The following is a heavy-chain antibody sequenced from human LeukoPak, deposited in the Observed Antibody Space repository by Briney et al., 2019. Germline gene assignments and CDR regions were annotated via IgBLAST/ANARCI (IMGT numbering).Heavy chain of an antibody. CDR1: GFTFSNAW. CDR2: IKSKTDGGST. J-gene: IGHJ4*02. CDR3: TTEHDTAMALIDY. D-gene: IGHD5-18*01. Sequence: GGSLRLSCAASGFTFSNAWMSWVRQAPGKGLEWVGRIKSKTDGGSTDYAAPVKGRFTISRDDSKNTLYLQMNSLKTEDTAVYYCTTEHDTAMALIDYWGQGTLVTVSS. V-gene: IGHV3-15*01.